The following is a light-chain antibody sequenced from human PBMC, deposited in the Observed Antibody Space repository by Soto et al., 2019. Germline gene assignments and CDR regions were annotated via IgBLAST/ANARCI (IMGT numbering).Light chain of an antibody. Sequence: QSALTQPASVSGSPGQSITISCTGTSSDVGGYNYVSWYQQHPGYAPKLMIYDVSNRPSGVSNRFSGSKSGNTASLTISGLQAEDEADYYCISYTSSSPYVVFGGGTQLTVL. CDR1: SSDVGGYNY. J-gene: IGLJ2*01. V-gene: IGLV2-14*01. CDR2: DVS. CDR3: ISYTSSSPYVV.